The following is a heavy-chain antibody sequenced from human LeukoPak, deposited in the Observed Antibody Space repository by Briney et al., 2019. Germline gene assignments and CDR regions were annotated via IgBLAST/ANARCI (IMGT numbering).Heavy chain of an antibody. CDR2: IYPRDGST. D-gene: IGHD6-13*01. CDR1: GYTFTSNY. CDR3: ARDEQLLPKWFDR. V-gene: IGHV1-46*01. Sequence: ASVKVSCKASGYTFTSNYIHWVRQAPGQGLEWMGMIYPRDGSTSYAQKFQGRVTVTRDTSTSTVHMELSGLRSEDTAVYYCARDEQLLPKWFDRWGQGTLVTVSS. J-gene: IGHJ5*02.